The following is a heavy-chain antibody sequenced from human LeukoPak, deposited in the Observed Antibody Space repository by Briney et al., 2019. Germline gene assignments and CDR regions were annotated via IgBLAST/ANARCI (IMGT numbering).Heavy chain of an antibody. J-gene: IGHJ5*02. V-gene: IGHV3-23*01. CDR2: ISASGDLT. CDR3: VNDNLS. Sequence: QSGGSLRLSCAASGFTFSAYALSWVRQAPGKGLEWVSFISASGDLTYYADSVRGRFTISRDNYRNTLFLQMDSLRAEDTAVYYCVNDNLSWGPGTLVTVSS. CDR1: GFTFSAYA.